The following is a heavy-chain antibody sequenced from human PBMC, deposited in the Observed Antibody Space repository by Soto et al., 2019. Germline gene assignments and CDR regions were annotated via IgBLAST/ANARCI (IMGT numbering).Heavy chain of an antibody. CDR3: ARLPVTAVTSIDY. D-gene: IGHD2-21*02. Sequence: EVQLVESGGGLVQPGGSLRLSCAASGFTFSNYWMHWVRQAPGKGLVWVSRINSDGNIKDYADSVKGRFTISRDNARNRLYLPVNSLTDEDTAVYYCARLPVTAVTSIDYWGQGNLVSVSS. CDR1: GFTFSNYW. V-gene: IGHV3-74*01. CDR2: INSDGNIK. J-gene: IGHJ4*02.